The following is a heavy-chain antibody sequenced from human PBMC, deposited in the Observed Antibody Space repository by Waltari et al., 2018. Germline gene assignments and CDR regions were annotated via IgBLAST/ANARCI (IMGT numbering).Heavy chain of an antibody. D-gene: IGHD3-10*01. Sequence: EVQLVESGGGLLQPGVYLRLACAASGFTFNTFWMKWVRQAPGKGLEWEVNINPDGSQKFYVDSVKGRFTVSRDNAQNSLYLQMNNLRAEDTAVYYCTTLARGESGDYWGQGTLVTVSS. CDR2: INPDGSQK. CDR1: GFTFNTFW. J-gene: IGHJ4*02. CDR3: TTLARGESGDY. V-gene: IGHV3-7*01.